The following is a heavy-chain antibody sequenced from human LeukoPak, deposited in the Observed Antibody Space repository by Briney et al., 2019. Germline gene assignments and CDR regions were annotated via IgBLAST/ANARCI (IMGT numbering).Heavy chain of an antibody. CDR3: ATVMVRGVIKNYGMDV. J-gene: IGHJ6*02. CDR1: GFTFSSYW. CDR2: IQQDGSVK. V-gene: IGHV3-7*02. D-gene: IGHD3-10*01. Sequence: GGSLRLSCAASGFTFSSYWMTWVRQAPGKGLEWVANIQQDGSVKYYVDSVKGRFTISRDNAKNSLYLQMNSLRADDTAVYYCATVMVRGVIKNYGMDVWGQGTTVTVSS.